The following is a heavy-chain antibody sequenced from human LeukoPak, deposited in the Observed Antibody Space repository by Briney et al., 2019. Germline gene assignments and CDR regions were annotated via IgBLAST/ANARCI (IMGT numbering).Heavy chain of an antibody. CDR1: GFTFTTYA. V-gene: IGHV3-23*01. D-gene: IGHD6-19*01. J-gene: IGHJ4*02. CDR2: FSDRDGDT. CDR3: TEVVPRGSGWAFDY. Sequence: GGSLRLSCAASGFTFTTYAMSWVRQAPGKGLEWVSTFSDRDGDTYYADSVKGRFTISRDSSKSTLFLQMNNLRAEDWAVYYCTEVVPRGSGWAFDYWGQGTLVTVSS.